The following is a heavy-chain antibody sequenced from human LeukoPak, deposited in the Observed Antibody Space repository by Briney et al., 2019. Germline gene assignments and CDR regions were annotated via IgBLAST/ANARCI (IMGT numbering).Heavy chain of an antibody. CDR1: GYTFTGYY. V-gene: IGHV1-2*02. Sequence: GASVKVSCKASGYTFTGYYMHWVRQAPGQGLEWMGWINPNSGGTNYAQKFQGRVTMTRDTSISTAYMELSRLRSDDTAVYYCATTDIVATADAFDIWGQGTMVTVSS. CDR2: INPNSGGT. D-gene: IGHD5-12*01. CDR3: ATTDIVATADAFDI. J-gene: IGHJ3*02.